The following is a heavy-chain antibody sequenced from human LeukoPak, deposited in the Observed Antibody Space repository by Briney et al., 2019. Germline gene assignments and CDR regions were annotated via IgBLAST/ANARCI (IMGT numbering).Heavy chain of an antibody. CDR2: IIPIFGAS. CDR1: GGTFRSYV. CDR3: SRHAGYNWKDGIDF. J-gene: IGHJ4*02. V-gene: IGHV1-69*05. D-gene: IGHD1-20*01. Sequence: SVKVSCKASGGTFRSYVVSWVRLAPGQGLEWMGGIIPIFGASKYAQKFQGRVTITTDESTSTAYMELSSLRSEDTAVYYCSRHAGYNWKDGIDFWGQGTLVTVAS.